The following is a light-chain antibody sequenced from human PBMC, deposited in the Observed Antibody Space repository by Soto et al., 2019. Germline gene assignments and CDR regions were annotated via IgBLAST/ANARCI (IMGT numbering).Light chain of an antibody. CDR1: SSDVGSYNR. CDR3: CSYAGSSTLGV. J-gene: IGLJ1*01. CDR2: EGS. Sequence: QSALTQPASVSGSPGQSITISCTGTSSDVGSYNRVSWYQQHPGKAPKLMIYEGSKRPSGVSNRFSGSKSGNTASLTISGLQAEDEADYYCCSYAGSSTLGVFGTGTKVTVL. V-gene: IGLV2-23*01.